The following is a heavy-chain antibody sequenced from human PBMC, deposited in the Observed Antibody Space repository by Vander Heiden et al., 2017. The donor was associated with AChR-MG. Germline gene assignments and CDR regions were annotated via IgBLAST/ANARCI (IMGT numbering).Heavy chain of an antibody. D-gene: IGHD2-15*01. CDR3: ARDRAVLGYCSGGSCYSLY. V-gene: IGHV3-7*01. Sequence: EVQLVESGGGLVQPGGSLRLSCAASGFTFSSYWRSWVRQAPGKGLEWVANIKQDGSEKYYVDSVKGRFTISRDNAKNSLYLQMNSLRAEDTAVYYCARDRAVLGYCSGGSCYSLYWGQGTLVTVSS. CDR2: IKQDGSEK. CDR1: GFTFSSYW. J-gene: IGHJ4*02.